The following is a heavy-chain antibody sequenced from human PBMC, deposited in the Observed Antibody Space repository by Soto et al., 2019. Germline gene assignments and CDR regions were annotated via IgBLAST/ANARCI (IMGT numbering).Heavy chain of an antibody. Sequence: QVHLQESGPGLVKHSETLSLTCAISGGSTSSSDWWTWVRQPPGEGLEWIGEIHRDGVTNYNSSLKSRLTISLDQSRNQFSLSLTSVTAADAAVYFCAGRPEIHPRWGQGILVPVSS. D-gene: IGHD1-26*01. J-gene: IGHJ4*02. CDR1: GGSTSSSDW. CDR3: AGRPEIHPR. V-gene: IGHV4-4*02. CDR2: IHRDGVT.